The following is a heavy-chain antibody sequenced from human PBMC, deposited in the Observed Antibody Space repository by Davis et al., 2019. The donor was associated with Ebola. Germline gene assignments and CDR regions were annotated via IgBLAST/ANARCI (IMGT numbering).Heavy chain of an antibody. J-gene: IGHJ4*02. D-gene: IGHD5-12*01. CDR3: ARSGYSGYDPRINFDY. Sequence: SETLSLTCTVSGGSTSSYYWSWIRQPPGKGLEWIGYIYYSGSTDYNPSLKSRVTISLDTSKNQFSLKLNSVTAADTAVYYCARSGYSGYDPRINFDYWDQGTLVTVSS. CDR1: GGSTSSYY. V-gene: IGHV4-59*08. CDR2: IYYSGST.